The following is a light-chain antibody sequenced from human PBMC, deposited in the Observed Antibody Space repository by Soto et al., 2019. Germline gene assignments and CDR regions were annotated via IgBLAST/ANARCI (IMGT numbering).Light chain of an antibody. J-gene: IGKJ2*01. CDR3: QKYGSSPPYI. CDR2: GAS. CDR1: QSFSITY. Sequence: IVLTQSPGTLSLSPGESATLSCRASQSFSITYLAWYQQKPGQPPRLVVSGASSRATGVPDRFSVSGSGRDFTLTITRLEPEDFAVYYCQKYGSSPPYIFGQGTKLENK. V-gene: IGKV3-20*01.